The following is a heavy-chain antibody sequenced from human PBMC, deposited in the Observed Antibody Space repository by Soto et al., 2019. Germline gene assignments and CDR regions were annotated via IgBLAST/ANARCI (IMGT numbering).Heavy chain of an antibody. Sequence: SVTMCLTCAVDGGSFSGYYLSWIRQHPGKGLEWIGEINHSGSTNYNPSLKSRVTISVDTSKNQFSLKLSSVTAADTAVYYCARVPIEIAAPPFDYWGQGTLVTVSS. D-gene: IGHD6-6*01. CDR1: GGSFSGYY. CDR2: INHSGST. V-gene: IGHV4-34*01. J-gene: IGHJ4*02. CDR3: ARVPIEIAAPPFDY.